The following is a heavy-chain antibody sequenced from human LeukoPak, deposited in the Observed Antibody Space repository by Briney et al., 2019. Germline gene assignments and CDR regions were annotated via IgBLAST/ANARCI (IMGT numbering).Heavy chain of an antibody. CDR1: GGSISSYY. V-gene: IGHV4-4*07. D-gene: IGHD3-10*01. CDR3: ARTGYGSGSYFDY. J-gene: IGHJ4*02. Sequence: SETLSLTCTVSGGSISSYYWSWVRQPAGKGLEWIGRIYTSGNSNYNPSLKGRVTMTVDTSKNQFSLNLSSVTAADTAVYYCARTGYGSGSYFDYWGQGTLVTVSS. CDR2: IYTSGNS.